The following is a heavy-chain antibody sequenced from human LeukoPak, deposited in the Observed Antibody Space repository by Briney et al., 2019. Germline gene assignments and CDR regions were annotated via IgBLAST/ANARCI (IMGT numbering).Heavy chain of an antibody. CDR3: ARFPRWLVSAFDI. CDR2: IYYSGST. Sequence: SETLSLTCTVSGGSISSYYWSWIRQPPGKGLEWIGYIYYSGSTNYNPSLKSRVTISVDTSKNQFSLKLSSVTAADTAVYYCARFPRWLVSAFDIWGQGTMVTVSS. J-gene: IGHJ3*02. CDR1: GGSISSYY. D-gene: IGHD6-19*01. V-gene: IGHV4-59*01.